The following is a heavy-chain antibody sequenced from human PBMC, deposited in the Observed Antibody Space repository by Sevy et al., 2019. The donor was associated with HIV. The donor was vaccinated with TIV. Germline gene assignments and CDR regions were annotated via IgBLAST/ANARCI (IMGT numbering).Heavy chain of an antibody. V-gene: IGHV3-21*01. J-gene: IGHJ3*01. Sequence: GGSLRLSCAASGFTFSSYSTNWVRQAPGKGLEWVSSIISSSRYIYYPDSVRGRFTISRDNAKNSLYLQMNSLRAEDTAVYYCASAGVVFEKDAFDFWGQGTMVTVSS. CDR2: IISSSRYI. CDR3: ASAGVVFEKDAFDF. D-gene: IGHD3-3*01. CDR1: GFTFSSYS.